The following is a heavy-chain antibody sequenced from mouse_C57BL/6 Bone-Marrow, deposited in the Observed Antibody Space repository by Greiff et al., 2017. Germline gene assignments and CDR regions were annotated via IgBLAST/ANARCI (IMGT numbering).Heavy chain of an antibody. CDR2: ISSGSSTI. J-gene: IGHJ1*03. CDR3: ARDDGPFGV. Sequence: EVKLMASGGGLVKPGGSLKLSCAASGFTFSDYGMHWVRQAPEKGLEWVAYISSGSSTIYYADTVKGRFTISRDNAKNTLFLQMTSLRSEDTAMYYCARDDGPFGVWGTGTTVTVSS. V-gene: IGHV5-17*01. CDR1: GFTFSDYG. D-gene: IGHD2-3*01.